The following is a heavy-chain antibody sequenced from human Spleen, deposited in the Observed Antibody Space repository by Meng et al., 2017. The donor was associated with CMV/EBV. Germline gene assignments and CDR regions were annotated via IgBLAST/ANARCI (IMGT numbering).Heavy chain of an antibody. Sequence: SCQASGYIFSGYYMFWVRQAPGQGLEWMGWINSNSGGTNYAQKFQGRVTMTRDTSISTAYMELSRLTSDDTAMYYCAGGGSAWYEIFYWGQGTLVTVSS. CDR3: AGGGSAWYEIFY. V-gene: IGHV1-2*02. CDR2: INSNSGGT. J-gene: IGHJ4*02. CDR1: GYIFSGYY. D-gene: IGHD6-19*01.